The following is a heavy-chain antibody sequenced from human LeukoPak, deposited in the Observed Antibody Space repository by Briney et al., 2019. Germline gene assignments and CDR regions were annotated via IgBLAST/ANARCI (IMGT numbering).Heavy chain of an antibody. CDR2: INGDGSST. CDR1: GFTFSSYW. D-gene: IGHD3-10*01. Sequence: PGGSLRLSCAASGFTFSSYWMHWVRQAPTKALVWVSRINGDGSSTSYADSVKGRFTISRDSAKNTLYLQMNSLRAEDTAVYYCSRVGGVGELFDGMDVWGQGTTVTVS. CDR3: SRVGGVGELFDGMDV. V-gene: IGHV3-74*01. J-gene: IGHJ6*02.